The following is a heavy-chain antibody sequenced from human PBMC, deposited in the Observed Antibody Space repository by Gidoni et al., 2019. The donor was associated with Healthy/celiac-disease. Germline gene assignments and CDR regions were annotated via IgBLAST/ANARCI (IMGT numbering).Heavy chain of an antibody. D-gene: IGHD3-16*01. V-gene: IGHV4-61*02. Sequence: QVQLQESGPGLVKPSQTLSLTCTVSGGSISSGSYYWSWIRQPAGKGLEWIGRIYTSGSTNYNPSLKSRVTISVDTSKNQFSLKLSSVTAADTAVYYCARGSGGRDYYYGMDVWGQGTTVTVSS. CDR3: ARGSGGRDYYYGMDV. CDR2: IYTSGST. J-gene: IGHJ6*02. CDR1: GGSISSGSYY.